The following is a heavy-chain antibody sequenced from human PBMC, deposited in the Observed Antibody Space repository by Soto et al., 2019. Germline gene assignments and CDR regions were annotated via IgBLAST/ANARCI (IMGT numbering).Heavy chain of an antibody. V-gene: IGHV4-59*08. J-gene: IGHJ4*02. Sequence: SETLSLTCTVSGGSISSYYWSWIRQPPGKGLEWIGYIYYSGSTNYNPSLKSRVTISVDTSKNQFSLKLSSVTAADTAVYYCASLRGEWLSFDYWGQGTLVTVSS. CDR1: GGSISSYY. CDR3: ASLRGEWLSFDY. CDR2: IYYSGST. D-gene: IGHD3-3*01.